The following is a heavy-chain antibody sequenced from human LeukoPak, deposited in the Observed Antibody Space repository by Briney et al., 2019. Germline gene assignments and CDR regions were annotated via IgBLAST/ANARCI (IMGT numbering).Heavy chain of an antibody. D-gene: IGHD3-10*01. CDR1: EGTLGSYA. Sequence: ASVKVSCKASEGTLGSYAISWVRQAPGQGLKWMGEIIPIFGTANYAQKFQGRVTITADESTSTAYMELSSLRSEDTAVYYCARVHFELKNYYYMDVWGKGTTVTVSS. V-gene: IGHV1-69*13. J-gene: IGHJ6*03. CDR3: ARVHFELKNYYYMDV. CDR2: IIPIFGTA.